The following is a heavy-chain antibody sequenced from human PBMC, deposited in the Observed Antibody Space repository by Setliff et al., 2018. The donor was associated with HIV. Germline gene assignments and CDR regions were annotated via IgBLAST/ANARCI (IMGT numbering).Heavy chain of an antibody. D-gene: IGHD6-13*01. Sequence: GGSLRLSCTASGFPFSLYSMNWVRQTPGRGLEWVSSINGNALYISYAASVRRRFTISRDNAKGSLYLQLTSLRPEDTGVYFCARVGSSTSLDYWGQGILVTVSS. J-gene: IGHJ4*02. CDR1: GFPFSLYS. CDR2: INGNALYI. CDR3: ARVGSSTSLDY. V-gene: IGHV3-21*06.